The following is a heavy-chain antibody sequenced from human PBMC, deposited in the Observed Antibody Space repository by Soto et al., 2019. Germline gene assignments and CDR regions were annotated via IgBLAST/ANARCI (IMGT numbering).Heavy chain of an antibody. Sequence: PGGSLRLSCAASGFTFSSYGMHWVRQAPGKGLEWVAVISYDGSNKCYADYVKGRFTISRDNSKNTLYLQMNSLRAEDTAVYYCAKAAALEYFQHWGQGTLVTVSS. CDR1: GFTFSSYG. V-gene: IGHV3-30*18. CDR2: ISYDGSNK. D-gene: IGHD2-15*01. J-gene: IGHJ1*01. CDR3: AKAAALEYFQH.